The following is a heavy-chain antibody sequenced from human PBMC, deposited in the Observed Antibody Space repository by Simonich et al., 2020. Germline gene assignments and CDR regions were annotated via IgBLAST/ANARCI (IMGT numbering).Heavy chain of an antibody. D-gene: IGHD3-3*01. CDR3: ARKRFLEWFFDY. CDR2: ISSSSSYI. CDR1: GFTFSSYS. J-gene: IGHJ4*02. Sequence: EVQLVESGGGLVKPGGSLRLSCAASGFTFSSYSMNWVRQAPVKGLGWVSSISSSSSYIYYADSVKGRFTSPRDNAKNSLYLQMNSLRAEDTAVYYCARKRFLEWFFDYWGQGTLVTVSS. V-gene: IGHV3-21*01.